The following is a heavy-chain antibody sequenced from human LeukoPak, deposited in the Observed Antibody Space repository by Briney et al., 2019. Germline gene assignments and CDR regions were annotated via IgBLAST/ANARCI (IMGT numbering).Heavy chain of an antibody. CDR3: ASSTYYYDSSGYDFDY. V-gene: IGHV4-61*01. J-gene: IGHJ4*02. CDR2: IYYSGST. D-gene: IGHD3-22*01. CDR1: GGSVSSGSYY. Sequence: SETLSLTCTVSGGSVSSGSYYWSWIRQPPGKGLEWIGYIYYSGSTNYNPSLKSRVTISVDTSKNQFSLKLSSVTAADTAVYYCASSTYYYDSSGYDFDYWGQGTPVTVSS.